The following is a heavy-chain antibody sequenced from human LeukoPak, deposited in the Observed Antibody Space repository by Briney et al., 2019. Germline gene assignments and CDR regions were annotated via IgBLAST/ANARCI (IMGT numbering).Heavy chain of an antibody. V-gene: IGHV3-7*01. CDR2: IDEHGFKT. Sequence: GGSLRLSCAASGFIFRSYWMVWVRQAPGKGLEWVASIDEHGFKTYYAASVTGRFTISKDTAKNSLDLQMNSLRAKDTAVYYCARDGITCTRDYWGQGALVTVSS. CDR1: GFIFRSYW. J-gene: IGHJ4*02. CDR3: ARDGITCTRDY. D-gene: IGHD1-7*01.